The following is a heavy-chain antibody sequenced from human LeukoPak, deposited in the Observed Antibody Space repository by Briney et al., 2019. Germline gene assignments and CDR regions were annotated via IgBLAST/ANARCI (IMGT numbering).Heavy chain of an antibody. Sequence: ASVKVSCKASGYTFTGYYMHWVRQAPGQGLEWMGWINPNSGGTNYAQKFQGRVTMTRDTSISTAYMELRSLRSDDTAVYYCARGGYYGSGNLVTWFDPWGQGTLVTVSS. D-gene: IGHD3-10*01. J-gene: IGHJ5*02. V-gene: IGHV1-2*02. CDR3: ARGGYYGSGNLVTWFDP. CDR2: INPNSGGT. CDR1: GYTFTGYY.